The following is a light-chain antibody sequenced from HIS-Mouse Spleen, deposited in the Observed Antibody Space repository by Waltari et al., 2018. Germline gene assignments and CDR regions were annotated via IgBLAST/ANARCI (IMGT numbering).Light chain of an antibody. CDR1: QSVSSSY. J-gene: IGKJ1*01. CDR3: QQYGSSPPWT. V-gene: IGKV3-20*01. Sequence: EIVLTQYPGTLSLSPGERATLSCRASQSVSSSYLAWYQQKPGQAPRLLIYGASSRATGIPDRFSGSGSGTDFTLTISRLEPEDFAVYYCQQYGSSPPWTFGQGTKVEIK. CDR2: GAS.